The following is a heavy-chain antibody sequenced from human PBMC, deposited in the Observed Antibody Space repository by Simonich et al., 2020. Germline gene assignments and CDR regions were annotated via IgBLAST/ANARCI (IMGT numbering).Heavy chain of an antibody. V-gene: IGHV1-8*03. CDR3: ARGRGGMSRGYVDY. Sequence: QVQLVQSGAEVKKPGASVKVSCKASGYTFTSYDIHWVGQATGQGLEWMGWMNPTSGNTGYAHKFQGRVTITRNTSIKTAYMELSSLSSEDKAVYYCARGRGGMSRGYVDYWGQGTLVTVSS. D-gene: IGHD2-15*01. J-gene: IGHJ4*02. CDR2: MNPTSGNT. CDR1: GYTFTSYD.